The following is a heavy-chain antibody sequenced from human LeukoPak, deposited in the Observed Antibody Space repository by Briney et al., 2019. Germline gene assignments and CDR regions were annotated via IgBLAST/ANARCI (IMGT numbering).Heavy chain of an antibody. CDR3: HRPGGVFWSGIPNGRFDY. D-gene: IGHD3-3*01. Sequence: SETLSLTCTVRGCSISSDYWSWIRQPPGKGLEWIGYIYYSGSTNYNPSLKSRVTISVDTSKNQFSLKLSSLLAKEQAVDYGHRPGGVFWSGIPNGRFDYWGQGTLVTVSS. J-gene: IGHJ4*02. CDR1: GCSISSDY. V-gene: IGHV4-59*08. CDR2: IYYSGST.